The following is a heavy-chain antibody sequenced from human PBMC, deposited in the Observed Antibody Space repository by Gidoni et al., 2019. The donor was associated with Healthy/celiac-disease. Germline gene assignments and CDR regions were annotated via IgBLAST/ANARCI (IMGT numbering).Heavy chain of an antibody. Sequence: EVQLVESGGGLIQPGGSRRLAGAASGFTVSSNYMSWVRQAPGKGLGWVSVIYSGGSTYYADSVKGRFTISRDNSKNTLYLQMNSLRAEDTAVYYCARDSSDYYFDYWGQGTLVTVSS. V-gene: IGHV3-53*01. CDR3: ARDSSDYYFDY. CDR2: IYSGGST. CDR1: GFTVSSNY. J-gene: IGHJ4*02. D-gene: IGHD6-6*01.